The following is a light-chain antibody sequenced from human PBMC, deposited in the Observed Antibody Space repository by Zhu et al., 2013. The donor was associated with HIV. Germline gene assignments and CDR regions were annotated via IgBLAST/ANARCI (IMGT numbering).Light chain of an antibody. Sequence: VIWVTQSPSFLSASTGDRVTITCRMSQDISNYLAWLRQRPGKPPELLIYGVSTLQSGVPSRCSGSGSGTHFTLTIDSLQSEDFATYYCQQYYSFPYTFGQGTKLEI. CDR3: QQYYSFPYT. J-gene: IGKJ2*01. V-gene: IGKV1D-8*03. CDR1: QDISNY. CDR2: GVS.